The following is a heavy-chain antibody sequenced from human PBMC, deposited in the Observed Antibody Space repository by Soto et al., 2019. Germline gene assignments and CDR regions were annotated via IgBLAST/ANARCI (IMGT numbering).Heavy chain of an antibody. D-gene: IGHD3-3*01. J-gene: IGHJ6*02. CDR3: ARGNRPIFGVPDPPYYYYGMDV. CDR2: IIPIFGTA. CDR1: GGTFSSYA. V-gene: IGHV1-69*06. Sequence: QVQLVQSGAEVRKPGSSVKVSCKASGGTFSSYAISWVRQAPGQGLEWMGGIIPIFGTANYAQKFQGRVTITADKSTSTAPMELSSLRSEDTAVYYCARGNRPIFGVPDPPYYYYGMDVWGQGTTVTVSS.